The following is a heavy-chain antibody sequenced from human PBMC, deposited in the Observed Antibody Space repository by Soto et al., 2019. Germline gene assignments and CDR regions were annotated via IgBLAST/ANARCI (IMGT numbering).Heavy chain of an antibody. CDR3: ARWVGGSMFDNSGKYDS. V-gene: IGHV3-30*03. J-gene: IGHJ5*01. CDR1: GFTISSSG. D-gene: IGHD3-22*01. Sequence: QVQLVESGGGVVQPGRSLRLTCAASGFTISSSGMHWVRQAPGKGLEWVALIAYDGSKTYYGDSVRGRFTISRDNSENTLFLQMNSLRAEDTAVYYCARWVGGSMFDNSGKYDSWGQGTLVTVSS. CDR2: IAYDGSKT.